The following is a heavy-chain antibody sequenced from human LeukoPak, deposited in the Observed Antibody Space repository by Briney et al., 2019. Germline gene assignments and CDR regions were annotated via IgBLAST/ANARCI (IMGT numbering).Heavy chain of an antibody. CDR3: ARVYGGNPDY. V-gene: IGHV3-48*03. CDR2: ISSSGRTI. J-gene: IGHJ4*02. CDR1: GFTFRSFE. D-gene: IGHD4-23*01. Sequence: GGSLRLSCVASGFTFRSFEMNWVRQAPGKGLEWVSYISSSGRTIYYADSVKGRFIISRDNAKNSLYLQMNSLRVEDTAVYYCARVYGGNPDYWGQGTLVTVSS.